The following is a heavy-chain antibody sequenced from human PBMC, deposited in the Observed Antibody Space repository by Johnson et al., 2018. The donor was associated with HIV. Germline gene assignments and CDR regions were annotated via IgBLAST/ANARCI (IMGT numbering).Heavy chain of an antibody. CDR2: IKQDGSEK. D-gene: IGHD2-15*01. CDR3: ARDTYCSGGSCYSNAFDI. J-gene: IGHJ3*02. CDR1: GFTFSSYW. V-gene: IGHV3-7*01. Sequence: VQLVESGGGLVQPGGSLRLSCAASGFTFSSYWMSWVRQAPGKGLEWVANIKQDGSEKYYVDSVKGRFTISRDNAKNSLYLQMNSLMADDTAVYYCARDTYCSGGSCYSNAFDIWGQGTMVTVSS.